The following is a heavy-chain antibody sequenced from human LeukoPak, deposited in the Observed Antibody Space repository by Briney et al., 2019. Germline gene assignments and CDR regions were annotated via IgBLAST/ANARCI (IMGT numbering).Heavy chain of an antibody. V-gene: IGHV3-30*03. D-gene: IGHD3-10*01. J-gene: IGHJ4*02. CDR2: ISYDGDAQ. Sequence: GRSLRLSCAASGFTFSSYGMHWVRQAPGKGLEWVAVISYDGDAQQSADSVKGRFIISRDNSKNTLFLEMNSLRPEDTGTYYCARDSSPHYFGSGRPTDSWGQGTLVIVSS. CDR3: ARDSSPHYFGSGRPTDS. CDR1: GFTFSSYG.